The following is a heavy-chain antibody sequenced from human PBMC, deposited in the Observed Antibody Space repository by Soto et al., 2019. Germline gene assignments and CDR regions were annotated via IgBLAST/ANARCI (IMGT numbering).Heavy chain of an antibody. CDR3: AREGREAYCGGDCPTDY. D-gene: IGHD2-21*02. CDR1: GGTFSSYT. CDR2: IIPILGIA. J-gene: IGHJ4*02. Sequence: QVQLVQSGAEVKKPGSSVKVSCKASGGTFSSYTISWVRQAPGQGLELMGRIIPILGIANYAQKFQGRVTITADKSTSTAYMELSSLRSEDTAVYYCAREGREAYCGGDCPTDYWGQGTLVTVSS. V-gene: IGHV1-69*08.